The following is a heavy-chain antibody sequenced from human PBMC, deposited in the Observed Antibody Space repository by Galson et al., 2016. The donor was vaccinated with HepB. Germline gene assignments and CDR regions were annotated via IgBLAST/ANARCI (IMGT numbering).Heavy chain of an antibody. V-gene: IGHV3-66*01. CDR3: ARDKGLGDYGDYVGFDF. J-gene: IGHJ4*02. CDR2: IFSGGST. D-gene: IGHD4-17*01. Sequence: SLRLSCAASGFTVSRNYMSWVRQAPGKGLEWVSVIFSGGSTYYADSVKGRFTVFRDNSKNTLYLQMNSLRAEDTAVYYCARDKGLGDYGDYVGFDFWGQGTLVTVSS. CDR1: GFTVSRNY.